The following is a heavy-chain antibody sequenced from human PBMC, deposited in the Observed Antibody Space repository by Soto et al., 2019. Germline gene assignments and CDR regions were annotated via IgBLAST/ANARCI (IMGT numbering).Heavy chain of an antibody. Sequence: EVQLVESGGGLVQPGGSLRLSCAASGFTFSSYDMHWVRQATGKGLEWVSAIGTAGDTYYPGSVKGRFTISRENAKNSLYLQMNSLRAWDTAVYYCARASPYYYGSGSLDLPYWYFDLWGRGTLVTVSS. V-gene: IGHV3-13*01. CDR3: ARASPYYYGSGSLDLPYWYFDL. D-gene: IGHD3-10*01. CDR2: IGTAGDT. CDR1: GFTFSSYD. J-gene: IGHJ2*01.